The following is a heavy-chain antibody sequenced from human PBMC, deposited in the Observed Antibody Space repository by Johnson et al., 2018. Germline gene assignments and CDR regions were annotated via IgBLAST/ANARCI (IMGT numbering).Heavy chain of an antibody. Sequence: QVQLVQSGGGVVQPGRSLRLSCAASGFIFSSYVMHWVRQAPGKGLEWVAVISYDGSNKYYADSVKGRFTISRDNSKNTLYLQMNSLRAEDTAVYYCARDLRLWCSGGSCYPHAQYYYYYYMDVWGKGTTVTVSS. CDR3: ARDLRLWCSGGSCYPHAQYYYYYYMDV. V-gene: IGHV3-30-3*01. J-gene: IGHJ6*03. CDR2: ISYDGSNK. D-gene: IGHD2-15*01. CDR1: GFIFSSYV.